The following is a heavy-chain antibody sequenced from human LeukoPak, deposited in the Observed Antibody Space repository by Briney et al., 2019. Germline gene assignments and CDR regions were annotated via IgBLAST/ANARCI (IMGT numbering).Heavy chain of an antibody. CDR3: AKLQTSSDWFFDY. CDR1: GFTFSSYA. J-gene: IGHJ4*02. V-gene: IGHV3-23*01. CDR2: ISGSGGST. D-gene: IGHD6-19*01. Sequence: GGSLRPSCAASGFTFSSYAMSWVRQAPGKGLEWVSGISGSGGSTFYADSVKGRFTFSRDNSKNTLYLQMSSLRAEDTAVYYCAKLQTSSDWFFDYWGQGTLVTVSS.